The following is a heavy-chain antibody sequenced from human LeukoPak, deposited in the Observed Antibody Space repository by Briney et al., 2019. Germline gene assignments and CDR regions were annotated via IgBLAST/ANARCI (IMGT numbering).Heavy chain of an antibody. CDR1: GFTFSSFW. V-gene: IGHV3-74*01. Sequence: GGSLRLSCAASGFTFSSFWMHWVRQAPGKGLVWVSRINSDGSTTTYADSVKGRFTISRDNAENTLYLQMNSLRAEDTAVYYCARTSRSGAYWRDFDYWGQGTLVTVSS. J-gene: IGHJ4*02. CDR3: ARTSRSGAYWRDFDY. CDR2: INSDGSTT. D-gene: IGHD2-15*01.